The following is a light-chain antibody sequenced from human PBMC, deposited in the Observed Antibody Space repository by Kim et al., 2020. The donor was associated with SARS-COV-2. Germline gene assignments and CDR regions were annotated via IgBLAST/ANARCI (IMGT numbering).Light chain of an antibody. CDR3: SSYTSSSTLGV. V-gene: IGLV2-14*01. CDR1: SSDVGGYKY. CDR2: DVS. J-gene: IGLJ3*02. Sequence: QSAMTQPASVSGSPGQSITIPCTGTSSDVGGYKYVSWYQQHPGKAPKLMIYDVSKRPSGVSNRFSGSKSGNTASLTISGLQAEDEADYYCSSYTSSSTLGVFGGGTQLSVL.